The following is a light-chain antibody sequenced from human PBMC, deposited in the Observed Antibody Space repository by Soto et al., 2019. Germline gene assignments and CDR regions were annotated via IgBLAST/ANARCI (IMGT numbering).Light chain of an antibody. CDR1: SSDVGSYNL. J-gene: IGLJ2*01. CDR2: EGS. Sequence: QAVVTQPASVSGSPGQSITIPCTGTSSDVGSYNLVSWYQQHPGKAPKFLIYEGSKRPSGVSSRFSGSTSGYTASLTISGLQAEDEAHYYCCSYASSTTLVFGGGTKVTVL. CDR3: CSYASSTTLV. V-gene: IGLV2-23*01.